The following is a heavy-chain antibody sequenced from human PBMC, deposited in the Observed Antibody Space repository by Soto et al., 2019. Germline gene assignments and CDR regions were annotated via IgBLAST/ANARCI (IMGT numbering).Heavy chain of an antibody. CDR3: ARDRVVVAAIRGYYYDSSGYPPPNWFDP. CDR1: GYTFTSYY. V-gene: IGHV1-46*01. CDR2: IKPNGGRT. Sequence: ASVKVSCKASGYTFTSYYMHWVRQAPGQGLEWMGIIKPNGGRTSYAQKFQGRVTMTRDTSTSTVYMELSSLRSEDTAVYYCARDRVVVAAIRGYYYDSSGYPPPNWFDPWGQGTLVTVSS. J-gene: IGHJ5*02. D-gene: IGHD3-22*01.